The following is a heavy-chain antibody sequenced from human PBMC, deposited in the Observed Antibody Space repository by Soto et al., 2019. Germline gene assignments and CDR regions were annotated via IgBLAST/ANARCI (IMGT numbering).Heavy chain of an antibody. J-gene: IGHJ4*02. V-gene: IGHV4-61*01. D-gene: IGHD2-21*02. Sequence: SSETLSLTCTVSGGSVTSGNYYWSWIRQPPGKGLEWIGHIYYSGSTNYNPSLKSRVTISVDASKNQFSLKLSSVTAADTAIYYCARGPVVTPFVDYWGQGTLVTVSS. CDR1: GGSVTSGNYY. CDR3: ARGPVVTPFVDY. CDR2: IYYSGST.